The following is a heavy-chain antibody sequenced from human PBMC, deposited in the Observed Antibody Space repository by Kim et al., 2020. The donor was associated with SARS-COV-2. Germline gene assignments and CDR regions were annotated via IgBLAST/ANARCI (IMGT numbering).Heavy chain of an antibody. CDR3: ARDRGRSGLSN. J-gene: IGHJ4*02. V-gene: IGHV4-59*01. CDR2: T. D-gene: IGHD6-19*01. Sequence: TNDNPSLKRRVTISVDTSKNQFSLKLSCVTAADTAVYYCARDRGRSGLSNWGQGTLVTVSS.